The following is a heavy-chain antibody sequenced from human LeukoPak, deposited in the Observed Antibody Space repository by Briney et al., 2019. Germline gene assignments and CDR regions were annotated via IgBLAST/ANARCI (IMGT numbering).Heavy chain of an antibody. Sequence: PSETLSLTCAVYGGSFSGYYWSWIRQPPGKGLEWIGEINHSGSTNYNPSLKSRVTISVDTSKNQFSLKLSSVTAADTAVYYRAREFYRSSGYYLNLRGWFDPWGQGTLVTVSS. D-gene: IGHD3-22*01. CDR1: GGSFSGYY. J-gene: IGHJ5*02. V-gene: IGHV4-34*01. CDR3: AREFYRSSGYYLNLRGWFDP. CDR2: INHSGST.